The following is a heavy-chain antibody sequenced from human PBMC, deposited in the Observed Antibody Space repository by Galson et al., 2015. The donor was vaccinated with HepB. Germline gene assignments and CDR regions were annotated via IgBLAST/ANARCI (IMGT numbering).Heavy chain of an antibody. V-gene: IGHV3-48*04. D-gene: IGHD5-12*01. CDR1: GFSFSRYS. CDR2: IRSSPSTV. Sequence: SLRLSCAASGFSFSRYSMNWVRQAPGKGLEWVSYIRSSPSTVFYADSVQGRFSISRDSAKNLLYLQMNSLRAEDTAVYYCARDFVSYSGVFDYWGQGILVTVSS. CDR3: ARDFVSYSGVFDY. J-gene: IGHJ4*02.